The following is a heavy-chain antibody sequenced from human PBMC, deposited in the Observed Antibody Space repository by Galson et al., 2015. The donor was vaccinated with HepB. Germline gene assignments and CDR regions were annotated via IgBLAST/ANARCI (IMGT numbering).Heavy chain of an antibody. CDR3: VWGWGYCTNGACYGNYALDV. Sequence: SLRLSCAASGFTFSSYGMHWVRQAPGKGLEWVAVISYDGSNKYYADSVKGRFTISRDNSKNTLYLQMNSLRAEDTAVYYCVWGWGYCTNGACYGNYALDVWGQGTTVTVSS. CDR1: GFTFSSYG. V-gene: IGHV3-30*03. J-gene: IGHJ6*02. CDR2: ISYDGSNK. D-gene: IGHD2-8*01.